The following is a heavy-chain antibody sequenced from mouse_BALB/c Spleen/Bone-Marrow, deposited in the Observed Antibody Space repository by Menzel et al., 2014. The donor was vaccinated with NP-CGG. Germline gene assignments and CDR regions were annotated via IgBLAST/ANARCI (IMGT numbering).Heavy chain of an antibody. CDR2: IRNKAKGYTT. J-gene: IGHJ1*01. CDR3: ARDENVGIYWYFDV. V-gene: IGHV7-3*02. Sequence: EVQVVESGGGSVQPGGSRRLSCATSGFTFTDYYMSWVRQPPGKALEWLGFIRNKAKGYTTDYSASVKGRFTISRDNSQRILYLQVNTLRAEDSATYYCARDENVGIYWYFDVWGAGTTVIVSS. CDR1: GFTFTDYY.